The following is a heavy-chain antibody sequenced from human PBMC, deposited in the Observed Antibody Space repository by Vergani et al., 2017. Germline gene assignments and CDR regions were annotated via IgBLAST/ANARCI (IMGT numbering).Heavy chain of an antibody. CDR3: ARGRDGNYLDY. V-gene: IGHV3-33*01. Sequence: QVQLVESGGGVVQPGRSLRLSCAASGFTFSSYGMHWVRQVPGKGLEWVAVIWYDGSNKYYADSVKGRFTISRDNSKNTLYLQMNSLRAEDTAVYYCARGRDGNYLDYWGQGTLVTVSS. J-gene: IGHJ4*02. D-gene: IGHD5-24*01. CDR1: GFTFSSYG. CDR2: IWYDGSNK.